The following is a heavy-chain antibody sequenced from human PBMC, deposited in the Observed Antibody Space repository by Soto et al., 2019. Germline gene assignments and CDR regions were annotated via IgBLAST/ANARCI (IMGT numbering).Heavy chain of an antibody. CDR1: GFTFSSYA. V-gene: IGHV3-30-3*01. D-gene: IGHD3-22*01. J-gene: IGHJ6*02. Sequence: GGSLRLSCAASGFTFSSYAMHWVRQAPGKGLEWVAVISYDGSNKYYADSVKGRFTISRDNSKNTLYLQMNSLRAEDTAVYYFERDPYDSSGYFLTGTFAMDIWGEDSTVTVYS. CDR2: ISYDGSNK. CDR3: ERDPYDSSGYFLTGTFAMDI.